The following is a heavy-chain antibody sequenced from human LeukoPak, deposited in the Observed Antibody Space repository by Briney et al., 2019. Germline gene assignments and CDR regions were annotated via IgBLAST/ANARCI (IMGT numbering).Heavy chain of an antibody. CDR2: ISGSSGST. Sequence: PAGSLRLSCAASGFSFSTYAMTWVRQAPGKGLERVSAISGSSGSTYYADSVKGRFTVSRQNSKNTLFLQMNSLRAEDTAVYYCAKGWRWLQLGSSYFDYWGQGTLVTVSS. CDR1: GFSFSTYA. CDR3: AKGWRWLQLGSSYFDY. J-gene: IGHJ4*02. D-gene: IGHD5-24*01. V-gene: IGHV3-23*01.